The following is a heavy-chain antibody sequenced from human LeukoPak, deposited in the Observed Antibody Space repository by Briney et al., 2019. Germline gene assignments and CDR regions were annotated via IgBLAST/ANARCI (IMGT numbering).Heavy chain of an antibody. J-gene: IGHJ4*02. V-gene: IGHV1-69*13. CDR1: GGTFSSYA. CDR3: ATDLADEPRSTKESLNDY. D-gene: IGHD1-26*01. Sequence: GASVKVSCKASGGTFSSYAISWVRQAPGQGLEWMGGIIPIFGTAKYAQKFQGRVTITADESTSTAYMELSSLRSEDTAVYYCATDLADEPRSTKESLNDYWGQGTLVTVSS. CDR2: IIPIFGTA.